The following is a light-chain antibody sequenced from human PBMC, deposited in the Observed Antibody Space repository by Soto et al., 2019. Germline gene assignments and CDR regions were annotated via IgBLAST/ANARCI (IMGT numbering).Light chain of an antibody. J-gene: IGLJ1*01. CDR2: RNN. CDR3: ATWHDSLNGFYV. Sequence: QSVLTQPPSASGTPGQGVTISCSGSTSNIGSNYVYWYQQLPGTAPKLLLYRNNQLPSGVPDRFSGSKSGTSASLAISGLRSDDEADYFCATWHDSLNGFYVFGTGTQLTVL. V-gene: IGLV1-47*01. CDR1: TSNIGSNY.